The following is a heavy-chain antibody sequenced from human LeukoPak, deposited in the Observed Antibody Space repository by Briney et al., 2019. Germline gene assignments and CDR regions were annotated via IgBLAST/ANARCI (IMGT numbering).Heavy chain of an antibody. CDR1: GFNFRSYW. D-gene: IGHD3-10*01. CDR2: VRGDGGDA. Sequence: GSLRPFCASSGFNFRSYWMQRVRQAPGKGPVWVSRVRGDGGDANYADFVKGRYTISRDNAKNTLYLQMNSLRVEDTAVYYCIRDIVFGSGSYLDRGQGTLVTVSS. V-gene: IGHV3-74*01. J-gene: IGHJ4*02. CDR3: IRDIVFGSGSYLD.